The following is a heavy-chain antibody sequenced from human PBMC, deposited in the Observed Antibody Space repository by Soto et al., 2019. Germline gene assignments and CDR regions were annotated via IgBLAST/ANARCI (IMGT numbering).Heavy chain of an antibody. J-gene: IGHJ6*02. CDR2: IYYSGST. CDR1: GGSISSYY. V-gene: IGHV4-59*01. Sequence: LSLTCTVSGGSISSYYWSWIRQPPGKGLEWIGYIYYSGSTNYNPSLKSRVTISVDTSKNQFSLKLSSVTAADTAVYYCARDSVFGVGTYYYYYGMDVWGQGTTATVSS. CDR3: ARDSVFGVGTYYYYYGMDV. D-gene: IGHD3-3*01.